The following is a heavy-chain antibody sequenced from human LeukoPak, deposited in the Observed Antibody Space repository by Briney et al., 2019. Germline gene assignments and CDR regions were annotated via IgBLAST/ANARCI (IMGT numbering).Heavy chain of an antibody. CDR3: AKDGGFTSTSHYFDY. CDR1: GFTFHIYA. J-gene: IGHJ4*02. Sequence: PGGSLRLSCAASGFTFHIYAMSWVRQAPGKGLEWVSSIGGGGVSTYYADSVKGRFTFSRDNSKNTLYLQMNSLRAEDTAVYYCAKDGGFTSTSHYFDYWGQGILVTVSS. V-gene: IGHV3-23*01. CDR2: IGGGGVST. D-gene: IGHD2-2*01.